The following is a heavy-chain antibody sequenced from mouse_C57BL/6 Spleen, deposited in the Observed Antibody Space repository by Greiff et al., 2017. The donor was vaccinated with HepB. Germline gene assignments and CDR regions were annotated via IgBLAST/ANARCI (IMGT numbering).Heavy chain of an antibody. D-gene: IGHD4-1*01. J-gene: IGHJ2*01. V-gene: IGHV1-82*01. CDR1: GYAFSSSW. Sequence: QVQLQQSGPELVKPGASVKISCKASGYAFSSSWMNWVKQRPGKGLEWIGRIYPGDGDTNYNGKFKGKATLTADKSSSTAYMQLSSLTSEDSAVDFCARSRGWDVSFDYWGQGTTLTVSS. CDR3: ARSRGWDVSFDY. CDR2: IYPGDGDT.